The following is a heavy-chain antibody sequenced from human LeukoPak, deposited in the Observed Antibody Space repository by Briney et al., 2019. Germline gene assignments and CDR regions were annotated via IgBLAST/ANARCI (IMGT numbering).Heavy chain of an antibody. D-gene: IGHD6-19*01. V-gene: IGHV1-3*04. CDR3: ASSSYSSGWYFFDY. CDR2: INTGNGNT. CDR1: GYTFTSYA. J-gene: IGHJ4*02. Sequence: GASVKVSFKASGYTFTSYAMHWVRQAPGQRLEWMGWINTGNGNTKYSQKFQGRVTITRDTSASTAYMELSSLRSEDTAVFYCASSSYSSGWYFFDYWGQGTLVTVSS.